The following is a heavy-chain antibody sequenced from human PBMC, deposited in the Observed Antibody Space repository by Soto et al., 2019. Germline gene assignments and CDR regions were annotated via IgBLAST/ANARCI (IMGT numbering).Heavy chain of an antibody. J-gene: IGHJ6*02. V-gene: IGHV4-34*01. CDR1: GGSFRGYD. D-gene: IGHD5-18*01. Sequence: PSETLSLTCAVYGGSFRGYDCSWIRQPPWKGLEWIGEINHSGITNYNPSLKSRVTLSVDTSKNQFSLKLSSVTAADTAVYYCARGRGYSYGYVYYYHYGMDVGGQGPTV. CDR3: ARGRGYSYGYVYYYHYGMDV. CDR2: INHSGIT.